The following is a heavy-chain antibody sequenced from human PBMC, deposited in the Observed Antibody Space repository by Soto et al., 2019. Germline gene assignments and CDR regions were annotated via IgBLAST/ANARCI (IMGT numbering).Heavy chain of an antibody. Sequence: QITLKESGPTLVKPTQTLTLTCTFSGFSLSTSGVGVGWIRPPPGKAQEWLALLYWDDDKRYSPSLKSRLTITKDTSKNQVVLTMTDMDPADTATEYCAYGLRDYGDYYFDYWGQGTMVTVSS. V-gene: IGHV2-5*02. CDR3: AYGLRDYGDYYFDY. J-gene: IGHJ4*02. CDR2: LYWDDDK. CDR1: GFSLSTSGVG. D-gene: IGHD4-17*01.